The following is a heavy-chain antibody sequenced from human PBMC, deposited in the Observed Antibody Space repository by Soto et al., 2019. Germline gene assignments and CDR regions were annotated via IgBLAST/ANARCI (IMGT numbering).Heavy chain of an antibody. CDR2: INHSGGT. CDR3: ARDRQYYHFWSGYQNEGPYDMDV. Sequence: QVQLQQWGAGLLKPSETLSLTCVVYGGSFSGYYWTWIRQAPGKGLEWIREINHSGGTNYNSSLKSRVTISVDTSKNQFSLILYPGPAADTAVYYCARDRQYYHFWSGYQNEGPYDMDVWGQGTTVTVSS. D-gene: IGHD3-3*02. V-gene: IGHV4-34*02. CDR1: GGSFSGYY. J-gene: IGHJ6*02.